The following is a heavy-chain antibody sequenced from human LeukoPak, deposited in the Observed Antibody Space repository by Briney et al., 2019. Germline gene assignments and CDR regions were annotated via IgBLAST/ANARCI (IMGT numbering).Heavy chain of an antibody. CDR2: ISSSSSYI. D-gene: IGHD2-8*01. Sequence: PGGSLRLSCAASGFTFSSYSMNWVRQAPGKGLEWVSSISSSSSYIYYADSVKGRFTISRDNAKNSLYLQMNSLRAEDTAVYYCARDTIPYCTNGVCFGDNWFDPWGQGTLVTVSS. CDR3: ARDTIPYCTNGVCFGDNWFDP. J-gene: IGHJ5*02. CDR1: GFTFSSYS. V-gene: IGHV3-21*01.